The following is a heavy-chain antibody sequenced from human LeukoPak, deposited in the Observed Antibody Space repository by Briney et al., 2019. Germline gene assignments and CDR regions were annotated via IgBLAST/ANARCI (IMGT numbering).Heavy chain of an antibody. CDR2: ISSSSSYI. D-gene: IGHD1-26*01. V-gene: IGHV3-21*01. Sequence: GGSLRLSCAASGFTFSSYSMNWVRQAPGKGLEWVSSISSSSSYIYYADSVKGRFTISRDNAKNSLYLQMNSLRAEDTAVYYCARSYAEADAFDIWGQGTMVTGSS. CDR3: ARSYAEADAFDI. J-gene: IGHJ3*02. CDR1: GFTFSSYS.